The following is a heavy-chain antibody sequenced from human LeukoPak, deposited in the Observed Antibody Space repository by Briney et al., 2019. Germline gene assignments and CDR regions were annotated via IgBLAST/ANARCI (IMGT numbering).Heavy chain of an antibody. J-gene: IGHJ4*02. CDR1: GYTFTSYG. Sequence: ASVKVSCKASGYTFTSYGISWVRQAPGQGLEWMGWISAYNGNTNYAQKLQGRVTMTTDTSTSTAYMELRSLRSDDTAVYYCARDPHWPDLTGNIDYWGQGTLVTVSS. D-gene: IGHD3-9*01. CDR2: ISAYNGNT. CDR3: ARDPHWPDLTGNIDY. V-gene: IGHV1-18*01.